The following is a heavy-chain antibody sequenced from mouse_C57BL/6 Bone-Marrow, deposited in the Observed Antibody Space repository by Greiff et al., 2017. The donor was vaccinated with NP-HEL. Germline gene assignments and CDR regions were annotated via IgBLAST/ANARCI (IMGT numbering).Heavy chain of an antibody. J-gene: IGHJ3*01. CDR2: ISYDGSN. V-gene: IGHV3-6*01. CDR3: ARGRGYYYGSSPWFAY. CDR1: GYSITSGYY. D-gene: IGHD1-1*01. Sequence: EVQLVESGPGLVKPSQSLSLTCSVTGYSITSGYYWNWIRQFPGNKLEWMGYISYDGSNNYNPSLKNRISITRDTSKNQFFLKLNSVTTEDTATYYCARGRGYYYGSSPWFAYWGQGTLVTVSA.